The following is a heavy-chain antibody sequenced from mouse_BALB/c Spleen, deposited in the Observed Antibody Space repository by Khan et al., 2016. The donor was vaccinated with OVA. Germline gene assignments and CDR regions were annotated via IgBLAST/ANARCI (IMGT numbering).Heavy chain of an antibody. D-gene: IGHD2-4*01. CDR2: INYSGNT. Sequence: EVQLQESGPGLVKPSQSLSLTCTVTGYSITSEYAWNWRQFPGNKLEWMGYINYSGNTRFNPSLKSRTSITRDTSKNQFFLQLNSVTTEDTATYYCARKDYYDYDPFPYWGQGTLVTVSA. J-gene: IGHJ3*01. CDR3: ARKDYYDYDPFPY. CDR1: GYSITSEYA. V-gene: IGHV3-2*02.